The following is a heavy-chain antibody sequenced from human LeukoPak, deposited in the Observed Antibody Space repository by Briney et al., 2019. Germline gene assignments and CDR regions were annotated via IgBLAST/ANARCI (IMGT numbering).Heavy chain of an antibody. CDR2: IYYSGST. CDR3: ARDLGSSSWYYFDY. CDR1: GGSISSGDYY. J-gene: IGHJ4*02. V-gene: IGHV4-30-4*01. Sequence: PSETLSLTCTVSGGSISSGDYYWSWIRQPPGKGLEWIGYIYYSGSTYYNPSLKSRVTISVDTSKNQFSPKLSSVTAADTAVYYCARDLGSSSWYYFDYWGQGTLVTVSS. D-gene: IGHD6-13*01.